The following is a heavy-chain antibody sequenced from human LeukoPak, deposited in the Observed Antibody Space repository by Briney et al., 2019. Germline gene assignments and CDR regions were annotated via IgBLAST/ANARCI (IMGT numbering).Heavy chain of an antibody. V-gene: IGHV3-49*03. Sequence: GGSLRLSCTTSGFTFRDYGMSWFRQAPGRGLEWVCFIRSKTYSGATDYAASVRGRFVISRDDSESIAYLQMNSLKTEDTGVYYCSRNPHPFCSGVHCPSDSWGQGTLVTVSP. J-gene: IGHJ4*02. CDR3: SRNPHPFCSGVHCPSDS. CDR2: IRSKTYSGAT. CDR1: GFTFRDYG. D-gene: IGHD2-15*01.